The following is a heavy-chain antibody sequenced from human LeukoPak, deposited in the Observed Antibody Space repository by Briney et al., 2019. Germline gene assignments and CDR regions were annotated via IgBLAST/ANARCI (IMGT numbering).Heavy chain of an antibody. CDR2: ISAYNGNT. Sequence: ASVKVSCKASGYTFTSYGISWVRQAPGQGLEWMGWISAYNGNTNYAQKLQGRVTMTTDTSTSTAYMELRSLRSDDTAVCYCARDADYYDSSGYPPIDYWGQGTLVTVSS. CDR3: ARDADYYDSSGYPPIDY. CDR1: GYTFTSYG. V-gene: IGHV1-18*01. D-gene: IGHD3-22*01. J-gene: IGHJ4*02.